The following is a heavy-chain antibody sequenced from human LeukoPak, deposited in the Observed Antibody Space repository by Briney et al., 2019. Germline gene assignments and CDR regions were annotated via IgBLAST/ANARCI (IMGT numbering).Heavy chain of an antibody. D-gene: IGHD4-11*01. V-gene: IGHV4-59*11. CDR1: GGSISSLY. CDR2: IYYSGST. J-gene: IGHJ5*02. CDR3: ARCNSNYVSWFDP. Sequence: SETLSLTCSVSGGSISSLYWCWIRQPPGKGLEWIGYIYYSGSTNYNPSLKSRVTISVDTSKNQFSLNLTSVTAADTAVYYCARCNSNYVSWFDPWGQGTLVTVSS.